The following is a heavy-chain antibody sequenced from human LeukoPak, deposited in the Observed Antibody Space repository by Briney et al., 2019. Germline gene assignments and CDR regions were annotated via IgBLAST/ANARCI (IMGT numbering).Heavy chain of an antibody. J-gene: IGHJ4*02. CDR2: IKQDGSEK. D-gene: IGHD3-16*01. Sequence: GGSLRLSCAASGFTFSNYWMSWVRQAPGKGLEWVANIKQDGSEKYSLDSVKGRFTISRDNTKSSLYLQMNSLRAEDTAMYYCARYRHLYYWGQGTLVTVSS. CDR1: GFTFSNYW. CDR3: ARYRHLYY. V-gene: IGHV3-7*01.